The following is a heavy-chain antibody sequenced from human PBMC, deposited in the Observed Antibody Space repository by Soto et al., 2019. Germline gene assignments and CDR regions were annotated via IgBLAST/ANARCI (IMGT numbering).Heavy chain of an antibody. V-gene: IGHV4-31*03. J-gene: IGHJ5*02. Sequence: QVQLQESGPGLVKPSQTLSLTCTVSGGSISSGGYYWSWIRQHPGQGLEWIGYIYSSGSTYYNPSLKSRVTISVDTSKNQFSLKLSSVTAADTAVYYCARVGHWSGGSCYFGLDPWGQGTLVTVSS. D-gene: IGHD2-15*01. CDR3: ARVGHWSGGSCYFGLDP. CDR2: IYSSGST. CDR1: GGSISSGGYY.